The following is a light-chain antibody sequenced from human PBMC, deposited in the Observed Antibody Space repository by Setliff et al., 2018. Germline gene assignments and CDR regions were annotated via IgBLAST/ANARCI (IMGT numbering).Light chain of an antibody. J-gene: IGLJ3*02. CDR3: ATWDDSLNGVV. V-gene: IGLV1-44*01. Sequence: QSALTRPPSASGSPGQRVTISCSGSSSNIGSNTVNWYQRLPGTAPKLLMYSNNQRPSGVPDRFSGSKSGTSASLAISGLQSEDEADYDCATWDDSLNGVVFGGGTKVTVL. CDR1: SSNIGSNT. CDR2: SNN.